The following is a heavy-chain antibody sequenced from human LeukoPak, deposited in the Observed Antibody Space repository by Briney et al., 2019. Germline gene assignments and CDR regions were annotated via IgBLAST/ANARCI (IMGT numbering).Heavy chain of an antibody. CDR2: ISYSGSP. D-gene: IGHD5/OR15-5a*01. CDR1: GDSISSYY. V-gene: IGHV4-59*01. CDR3: ARSGYSVSYEQAAYYYYGMDV. J-gene: IGHJ6*02. Sequence: PSETLSLTCTVSGDSISSYYWSWIRQPPGKGLEWIGYISYSGSPNYNPSLKSRVTISVDTSKNQVSLRLRYVTAADTAMYYCARSGYSVSYEQAAYYYYGMDVWGQGTTVTVSS.